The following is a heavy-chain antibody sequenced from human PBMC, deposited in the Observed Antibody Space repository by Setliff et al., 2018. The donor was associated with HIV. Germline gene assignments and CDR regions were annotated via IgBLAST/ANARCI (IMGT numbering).Heavy chain of an antibody. D-gene: IGHD1-26*01. V-gene: IGHV4-59*13. CDR3: ARGGVGAALVWFDP. Sequence: SETLSLTCIVSGDSITTYYWSWIRQSPAKGLEWIVYIHSSGSTKYSPSLKSRVTISVDTSKSQISLRLNSVTAADTAIYYCARGGVGAALVWFDPWGQGTLVTV. J-gene: IGHJ5*02. CDR2: IHSSGST. CDR1: GDSITTYY.